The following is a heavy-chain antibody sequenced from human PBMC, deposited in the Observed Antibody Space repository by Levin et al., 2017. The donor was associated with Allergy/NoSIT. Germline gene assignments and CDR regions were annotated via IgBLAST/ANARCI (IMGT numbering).Heavy chain of an antibody. CDR3: ARCRIAAAEEYFQH. J-gene: IGHJ1*01. V-gene: IGHV3-30-3*01. D-gene: IGHD6-13*01. CDR1: GFTFSSYA. CDR2: ISYDGSNK. Sequence: PGGSLRLSCAASGFTFSSYAMHWVRQAPGKGLEWVAVISYDGSNKYYADSVKGRFTISRDNSKNTLYLQMNSLRAEDTAVYYCARCRIAAAEEYFQHWGQGTLVTVSS.